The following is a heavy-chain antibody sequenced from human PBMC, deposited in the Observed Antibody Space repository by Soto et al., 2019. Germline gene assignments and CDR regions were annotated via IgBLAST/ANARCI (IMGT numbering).Heavy chain of an antibody. Sequence: GGSLRLSCAASGFTFSNYAMTWVRQAPGKGLEWVSAVIGSGVGTYYADSVKGRFTISRDNSKNTLYLQMNSLRAEDTAIYYCAKTGGMIAVDYWGQGTLVTVSS. J-gene: IGHJ4*02. V-gene: IGHV3-23*01. CDR2: VIGSGVGT. D-gene: IGHD3-22*01. CDR3: AKTGGMIAVDY. CDR1: GFTFSNYA.